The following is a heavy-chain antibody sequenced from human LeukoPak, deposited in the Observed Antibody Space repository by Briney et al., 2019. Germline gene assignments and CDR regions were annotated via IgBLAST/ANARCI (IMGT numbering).Heavy chain of an antibody. D-gene: IGHD3-9*01. V-gene: IGHV4-59*08. Sequence: SETLSLTCTVSGGSISSYYWSWIRQPPGKGLEWIGYIYYSGSTNYNPSLKSRVTISVDTSKNQFSLKLSSVTAADTAVYYCARATLHDIWGQGTLVTVSS. CDR1: GGSISSYY. CDR2: IYYSGST. J-gene: IGHJ4*02. CDR3: ARATLHDI.